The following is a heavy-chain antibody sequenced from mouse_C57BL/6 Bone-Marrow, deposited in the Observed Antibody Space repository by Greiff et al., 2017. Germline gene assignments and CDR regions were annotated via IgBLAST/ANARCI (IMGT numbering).Heavy chain of an antibody. Sequence: VQLQQSGAELVRPGASVTLSCKASGYTFTDYEMHWVKQTPVHGLEWIGAIAPETGGTAYNQKFKGKAILTADKSSSTAYMELRSLTSEDSAVYYCTRGGAAIYGSTWYFDVWGTGTTVTVSS. V-gene: IGHV1-15*01. CDR3: TRGGAAIYGSTWYFDV. J-gene: IGHJ1*03. CDR1: GYTFTDYE. D-gene: IGHD1-1*01. CDR2: IAPETGGT.